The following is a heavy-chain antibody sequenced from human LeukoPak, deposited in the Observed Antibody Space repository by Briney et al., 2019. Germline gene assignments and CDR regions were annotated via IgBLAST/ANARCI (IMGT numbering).Heavy chain of an antibody. CDR1: GFTFSSYD. Sequence: GGSLRLSCAASGFTFSSYDMHWVRQAPGKGLEWVAVISYDGSNKYYVDSVKGRFTISRDNSKNTLYLQMNSLRGEDTAVYYCAKDYSSLNYYNGMDVWGQGTTVTVSS. CDR2: ISYDGSNK. V-gene: IGHV3-30*18. D-gene: IGHD4-11*01. J-gene: IGHJ6*02. CDR3: AKDYSSLNYYNGMDV.